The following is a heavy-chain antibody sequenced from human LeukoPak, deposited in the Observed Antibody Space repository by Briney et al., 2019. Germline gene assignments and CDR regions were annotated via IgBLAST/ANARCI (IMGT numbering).Heavy chain of an antibody. J-gene: IGHJ4*02. CDR1: GGTFSSYA. D-gene: IGHD3-16*01. Sequence: SVKVSCKASGGTFSSYAISWVRQAPGQGLEWMGGIIPIFGTANYAQKFQGRVTITADESTSTAYMELSSLRSEDTAVYYCASPDNYDYRRSPHYWGQGTLVTVSS. V-gene: IGHV1-69*13. CDR2: IIPIFGTA. CDR3: ASPDNYDYRRSPHY.